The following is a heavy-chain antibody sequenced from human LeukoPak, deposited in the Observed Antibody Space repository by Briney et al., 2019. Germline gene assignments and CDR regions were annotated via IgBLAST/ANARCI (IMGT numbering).Heavy chain of an antibody. CDR1: GYTFTGYY. Sequence: ASVKVSCKASGYTFTGYYMHWVRQAPGQGLEWMGWINPNSGGTNYAQKFQGRVTMTRDTSISTAYMELSRLRSDDTAVYYCARRCRITMVRGFFGYWGQGTLVTVSS. V-gene: IGHV1-2*02. J-gene: IGHJ4*02. CDR3: ARRCRITMVRGFFGY. CDR2: INPNSGGT. D-gene: IGHD3-10*01.